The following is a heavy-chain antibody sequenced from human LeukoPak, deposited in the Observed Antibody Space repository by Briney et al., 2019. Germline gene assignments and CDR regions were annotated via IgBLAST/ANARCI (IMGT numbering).Heavy chain of an antibody. CDR1: GGSISSYY. CDR3: AREQHYFKGMPTVTTPYFDY. J-gene: IGHJ4*02. V-gene: IGHV4-4*07. D-gene: IGHD4-11*01. Sequence: SETLSLTCTVSGGSISSYYWSWIRQPAGKGLEWIGRIYTSGSTNYNPSLKSRVTMSVDTSKNQFSLKLSSVTAADTAVYYCAREQHYFKGMPTVTTPYFDYWGQGTLVTVSS. CDR2: IYTSGST.